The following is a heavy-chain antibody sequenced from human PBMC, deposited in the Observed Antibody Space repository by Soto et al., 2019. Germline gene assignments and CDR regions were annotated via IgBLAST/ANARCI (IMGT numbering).Heavy chain of an antibody. Sequence: SGGSLRLSCTASGFTFSRHGMHWVRQAPGEGLEWVGVISYDASNKYYVDAVKGRFTISRDNSKNTLYLQMNSLRAEDTAVYYCAKDRVEAGLGEIDYWGQGTLVTVSS. V-gene: IGHV3-30*18. J-gene: IGHJ4*02. D-gene: IGHD3-16*01. CDR3: AKDRVEAGLGEIDY. CDR2: ISYDASNK. CDR1: GFTFSRHG.